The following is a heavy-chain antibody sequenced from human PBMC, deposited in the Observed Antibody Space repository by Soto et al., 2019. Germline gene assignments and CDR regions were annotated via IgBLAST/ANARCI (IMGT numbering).Heavy chain of an antibody. V-gene: IGHV1-3*01. D-gene: IGHD2-15*01. J-gene: IGHJ4*02. Sequence: SEKAACRASGYTLTNYAMHLVRQAPGQRLEWMGWINGGNGNTKYSPKLQDRVTITRDTSARTAYMELSSLRSEDTALYYCARDGVAAGNINFDYWGQGTLVTVSS. CDR3: ARDGVAAGNINFDY. CDR2: INGGNGNT. CDR1: GYTLTNYA.